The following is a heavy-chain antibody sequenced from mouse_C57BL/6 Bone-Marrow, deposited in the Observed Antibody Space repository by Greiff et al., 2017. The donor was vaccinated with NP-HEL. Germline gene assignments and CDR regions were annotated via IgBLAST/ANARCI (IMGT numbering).Heavy chain of an antibody. D-gene: IGHD1-1*01. J-gene: IGHJ1*03. Sequence: VQLKESGPGMVKPSQSLSLTCTVTGYSITSGYDWHWIRHFPGNKLEWMGYISYSGSTNYNPSLKSRISITHDTSKNHFFLKLNSVTTEDTATYYCARDRGSMRYFDVWGTGTTVTVSS. CDR2: ISYSGST. V-gene: IGHV3-1*01. CDR3: ARDRGSMRYFDV. CDR1: GYSITSGYD.